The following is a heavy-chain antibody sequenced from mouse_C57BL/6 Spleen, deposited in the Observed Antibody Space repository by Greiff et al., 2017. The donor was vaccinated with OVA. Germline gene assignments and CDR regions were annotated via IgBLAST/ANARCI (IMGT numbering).Heavy chain of an antibody. V-gene: IGHV1-61*01. J-gene: IGHJ4*01. CDR2: IYPSDSET. Sequence: QVQLQQPGAELVRPGSSVKLSCKASGYTFTSYWMDWVKQRPGQGLEWIGNIYPSDSETHYNQKFKDKATLTVDKSSSTAYMQLSSLTSEDSAVYYCARGAPHGNYVNYAMDYWGQGTSVTVSS. CDR3: ARGAPHGNYVNYAMDY. CDR1: GYTFTSYW. D-gene: IGHD2-1*01.